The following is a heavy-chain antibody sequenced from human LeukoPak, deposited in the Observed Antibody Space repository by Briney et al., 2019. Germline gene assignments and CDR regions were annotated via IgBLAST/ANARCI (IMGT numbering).Heavy chain of an antibody. J-gene: IGHJ5*02. CDR1: GGPFSGYY. CDR3: ARGPRTARYCSSTSCSHRAPFDP. D-gene: IGHD2-2*01. CDR2: INHSGST. Sequence: SETLSLTCAVYGGPFSGYYWSWIRQPPGKGLEWIGEINHSGSTNYNPSLKSRVTISVDTSKNQFSLKLSSVTAADTAVYYCARGPRTARYCSSTSCSHRAPFDPWGQGTLVTVSS. V-gene: IGHV4-34*01.